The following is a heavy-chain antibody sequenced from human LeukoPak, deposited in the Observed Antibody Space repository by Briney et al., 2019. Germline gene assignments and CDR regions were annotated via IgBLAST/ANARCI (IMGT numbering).Heavy chain of an antibody. J-gene: IGHJ6*03. CDR1: GGSISGGSYY. CDR2: IYTSGST. CDR3: ASGRTYSSSSYYYYMGV. D-gene: IGHD6-6*01. Sequence: PSETLSLTCTVSGGSISGGSYYWSWIRQPAGKGLEWIGRIYTSGSTNYNPSLKSRVTISVDTSKNQFSLKLSSVTAADTAVYYCASGRTYSSSSYYYYMGVWGKGTTVTVSS. V-gene: IGHV4-61*02.